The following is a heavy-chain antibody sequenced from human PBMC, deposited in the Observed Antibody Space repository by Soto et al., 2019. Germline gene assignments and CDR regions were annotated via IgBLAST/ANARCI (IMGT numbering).Heavy chain of an antibody. CDR1: GFTFSSYA. CDR3: AKWEGSGSYRYYYYYYGMDV. D-gene: IGHD3-10*01. Sequence: GGSLRLSCAASGFTFSSYAMSWVRQAPGKGLEWVSAISGSGGSTYYADSVKGRFTISRDNSKNTLYLQMNSLRAEDTAVYYCAKWEGSGSYRYYYYYYGMDVWGPGTTVNVSS. V-gene: IGHV3-23*01. J-gene: IGHJ6*02. CDR2: ISGSGGST.